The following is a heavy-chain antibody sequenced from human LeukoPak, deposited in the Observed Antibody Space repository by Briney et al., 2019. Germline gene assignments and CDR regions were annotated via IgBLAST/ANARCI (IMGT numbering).Heavy chain of an antibody. CDR3: AKAGAATFAWYFDL. Sequence: GGSLRLSCAASGFTFTSYGMSWVRQAPGKGLEWVSGISGSGGTTYYADSVKGRFTISRDNSKNTLYLQMNSLRAEDTAVYYCAKAGAATFAWYFDLWGRGTLVTVSS. V-gene: IGHV3-23*01. J-gene: IGHJ2*01. D-gene: IGHD2-15*01. CDR2: ISGSGGTT. CDR1: GFTFTSYG.